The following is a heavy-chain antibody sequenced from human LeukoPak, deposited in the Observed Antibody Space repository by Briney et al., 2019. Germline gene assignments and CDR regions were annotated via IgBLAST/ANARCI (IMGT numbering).Heavy chain of an antibody. D-gene: IGHD4-17*01. J-gene: IGHJ1*01. CDR1: GYSFPNYW. CDR3: ARPRYGYYSGVEH. V-gene: IGHV5-51*01. CDR2: IYPRDSDT. Sequence: GESLKISCKGSGYSFPNYWIAWVRQMPGKGLEWMGIIYPRDSDTRYSPSFEGQVTISVDKSISTAFLQWSSLKASDSAMYYCARPRYGYYSGVEHWGQGSLVTVSS.